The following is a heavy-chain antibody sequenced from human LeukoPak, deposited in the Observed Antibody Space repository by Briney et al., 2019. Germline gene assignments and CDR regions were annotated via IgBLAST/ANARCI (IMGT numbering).Heavy chain of an antibody. Sequence: TPSETLSLTCTVSGGSISSYYWSWIRQPPGKGLEWIGYFYCSGSTNYNPSLKSRVTISVDTSKNQFSLKLSSVTAADTAVYYCARVAGIHIVVERRAFDIWGQGTMVTVSS. CDR1: GGSISSYY. V-gene: IGHV4-59*01. J-gene: IGHJ3*02. CDR2: FYCSGST. D-gene: IGHD2-21*01. CDR3: ARVAGIHIVVERRAFDI.